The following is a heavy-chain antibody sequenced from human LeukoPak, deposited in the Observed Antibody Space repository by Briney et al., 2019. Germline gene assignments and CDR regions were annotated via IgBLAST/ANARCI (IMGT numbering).Heavy chain of an antibody. CDR1: GFTFSNAW. D-gene: IGHD1-26*01. V-gene: IGHV3-15*07. CDR3: TTAHPQYSGSYYRDAFDI. CDR2: IKSKTDGGTT. Sequence: RAGGSLRLSCAASGFTFSNAWMNWVRQAPGKGLEWVGRIKSKTDGGTTDYAAPVNGRFTISRDDSKNTLYLQMNSLKTEDTAVYYCTTAHPQYSGSYYRDAFDIWGQGTMVTVSS. J-gene: IGHJ3*02.